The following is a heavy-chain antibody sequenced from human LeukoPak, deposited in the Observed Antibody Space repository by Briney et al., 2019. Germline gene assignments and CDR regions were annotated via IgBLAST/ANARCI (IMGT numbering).Heavy chain of an antibody. V-gene: IGHV4-4*07. CDR3: ARGRWKAGMDSPYYFDY. Sequence: SETLSLTCTVSGGSIGNYYWSWIRQSAGKGLEWIGRTHTSGSTNYNPSLKSRVTMSVDTSKSQFSLKLTSVTAADTAVYYCARGRWKAGMDSPYYFDYWGQGTLVTVSS. J-gene: IGHJ4*02. CDR2: THTSGST. CDR1: GGSIGNYY. D-gene: IGHD2-2*03.